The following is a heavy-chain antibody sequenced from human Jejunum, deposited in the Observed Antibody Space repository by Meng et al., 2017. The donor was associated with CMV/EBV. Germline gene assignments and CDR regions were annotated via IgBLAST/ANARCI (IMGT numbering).Heavy chain of an antibody. J-gene: IGHJ5*02. CDR2: ISSRSRYI. CDR1: GFTFSTYN. CDR3: ARDIDH. V-gene: IGHV3-21*01. Sequence: EVLLVDSGGGRVKPGGSLRLSCIGSGFTFSTYNMNWVRQAPGKGLEWVSSISSRSRYINYADSVKGRFTISRDNAENSLYLQMNSLRVEDTAVYYCARDIDHWGQGTLVTVSS.